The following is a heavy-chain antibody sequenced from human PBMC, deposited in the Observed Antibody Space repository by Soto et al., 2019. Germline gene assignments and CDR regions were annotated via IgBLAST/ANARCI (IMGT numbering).Heavy chain of an antibody. CDR1: GFTFSSYA. CDR2: ISGSGGST. J-gene: IGHJ2*01. V-gene: IGHV3-23*01. D-gene: IGHD4-17*01. CDR3: AKNHHRGGYFEL. Sequence: EVQLLESGGGLVQPGGSLRLSCAASGFTFSSYAMSWVRQAPGKGLEWVSAISGSGGSTYYADSVKGRFTISRDNSQNTLCLQMTSLSAEDTAVYYCAKNHHRGGYFELWGRGTLVTVSS.